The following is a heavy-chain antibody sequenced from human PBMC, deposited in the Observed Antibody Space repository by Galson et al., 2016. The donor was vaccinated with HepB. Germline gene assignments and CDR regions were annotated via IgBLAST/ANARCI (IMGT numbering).Heavy chain of an antibody. CDR3: ARSFEGADWYFDL. V-gene: IGHV3-21*01. CDR1: GFTFTTYT. Sequence: RLSCAASGFTFTTYTMNWVRQAPGKGLEWVSSISGVSSYIFYADSVRGRFTISRDNAKNSLYLQMKSLRAEDTAVYYCARSFEGADWYFDLWGRGTLVTVSS. D-gene: IGHD3-16*01. CDR2: ISGVSSYI. J-gene: IGHJ2*01.